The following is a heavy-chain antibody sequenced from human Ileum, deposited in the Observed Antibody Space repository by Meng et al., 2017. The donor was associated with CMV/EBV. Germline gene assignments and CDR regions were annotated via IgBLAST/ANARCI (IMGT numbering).Heavy chain of an antibody. D-gene: IGHD3-3*01. V-gene: IGHV1-18*01. Sequence: ASVKVSCKASGYRFTTYGITWVRQAPGKGLEWMGWIDPYHGNASYSQKFQGRLALTTDTSTLTAYLELRSLGSDDSALYYCARASTTGRVFGVVPPDKSYFDYWGQGALVTVSS. J-gene: IGHJ4*02. CDR2: IDPYHGNA. CDR3: ARASTTGRVFGVVPPDKSYFDY. CDR1: GYRFTTYG.